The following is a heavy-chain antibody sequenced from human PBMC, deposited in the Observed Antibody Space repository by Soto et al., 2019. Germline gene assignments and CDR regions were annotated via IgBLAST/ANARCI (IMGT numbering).Heavy chain of an antibody. CDR3: ERGFRSGYFDY. D-gene: IGHD3-22*01. Sequence: PSETLSLTCTVSGGSISSGGYYWSWIRQHPGKGLEWIGYIYYSGSTYYNPSLKSRVTISVDTSKNQFSLKLSSVTAADTAVYYCERGFRSGYFDYWGQGTLVTVSS. J-gene: IGHJ4*02. CDR1: GGSISSGGYY. CDR2: IYYSGST. V-gene: IGHV4-31*03.